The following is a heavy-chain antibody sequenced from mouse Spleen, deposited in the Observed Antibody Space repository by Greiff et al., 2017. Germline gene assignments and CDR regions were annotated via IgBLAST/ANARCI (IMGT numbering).Heavy chain of an antibody. Sequence: VQLQQSGAELARPGASVKLSCKASGYTFTSYGISWVKQRTGQGLEWIGEIYPRSGNTYYNEKFKGKATLTADKSSSTAYMELRSLTSEDSAVYFCAAPMALYAMDYWGQGTSVTVSS. CDR3: AAPMALYAMDY. V-gene: IGHV1-81*01. CDR1: GYTFTSYG. D-gene: IGHD6-5*01. J-gene: IGHJ4*01. CDR2: IYPRSGNT.